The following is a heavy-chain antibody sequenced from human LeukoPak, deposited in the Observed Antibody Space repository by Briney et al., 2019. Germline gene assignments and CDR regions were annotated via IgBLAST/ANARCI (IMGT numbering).Heavy chain of an antibody. D-gene: IGHD3-10*01. CDR2: ISYDGSNK. CDR3: ARVTYGSGSYFYYYYYGMDV. V-gene: IGHV3-30*14. CDR1: GFTFSSYA. J-gene: IGHJ6*02. Sequence: GGSLRLSCAASGFTFSSYAMHWVRQAPGKGLEWVAVISYDGSNKYYADSVKGRFTISRDNSKNTLYLQMNSLRAEDTAAYYCARVTYGSGSYFYYYYYGMDVWGQGTTVTVSS.